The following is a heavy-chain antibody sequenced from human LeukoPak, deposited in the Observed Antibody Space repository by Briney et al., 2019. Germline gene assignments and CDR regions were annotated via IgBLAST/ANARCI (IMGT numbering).Heavy chain of an antibody. CDR1: GGSISSYY. J-gene: IGHJ6*02. V-gene: IGHV4-39*01. D-gene: IGHD3-16*01. CDR2: IYYSGST. CDR3: ARLYTRNYYYGMDV. Sequence: SETLSLTCTVSGGSISSYYWGWIRQPPGKGLEWIGSIYYSGSTYYNPSLKSRVTISVDTSKNQFSLKLSSVTAADTAVYYCARLYTRNYYYGMDVWGQGTTVTVSS.